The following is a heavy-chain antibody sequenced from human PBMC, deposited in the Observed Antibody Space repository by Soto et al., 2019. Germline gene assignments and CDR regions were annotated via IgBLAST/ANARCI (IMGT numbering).Heavy chain of an antibody. J-gene: IGHJ4*02. V-gene: IGHV4-59*01. Sequence: SETLSLTCTVSGGSISRYYWSWIRQPPGKGLEWIGYLYNTGSTIYNPSLKSRVTISVDTSKNQFSLNLTPVTAADTAMYYCARGYCSSTSCYEFDYWGQGTLVTVSS. CDR3: ARGYCSSTSCYEFDY. CDR1: GGSISRYY. CDR2: LYNTGST. D-gene: IGHD2-2*01.